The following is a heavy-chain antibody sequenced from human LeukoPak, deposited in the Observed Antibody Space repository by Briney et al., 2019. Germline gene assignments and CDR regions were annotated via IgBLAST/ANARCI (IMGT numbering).Heavy chain of an antibody. CDR1: GGTFSNAW. V-gene: IGHV3-15*01. D-gene: IGHD5-18*01. CDR3: TTVFGYSYDYFYY. J-gene: IGHJ4*02. CDR2: IKSRTDGGTT. Sequence: GGSLRLSCAAFGGTFSNAWMSWVRQAPGKGLEWVGRIKSRTDGGTTDYAAPGEGRFTISRGDSKNTLYLQMNSPKPENTAVYYCTTVFGYSYDYFYYWGQATLATVSS.